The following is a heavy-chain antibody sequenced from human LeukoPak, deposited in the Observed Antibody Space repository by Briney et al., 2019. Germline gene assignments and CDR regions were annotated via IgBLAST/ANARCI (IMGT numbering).Heavy chain of an antibody. CDR1: GFTFSSYS. Sequence: GGSLRLSCAASGFTFSSYSMNWVRQAPGKGLEWVSSISSSSSYIYYADSVKGRFTISRDNAKNSLYLQMNSLRAEDTAVYYCARDAGLAAAGTITHFDYWGQGTLVTVSS. CDR3: ARDAGLAAAGTITHFDY. V-gene: IGHV3-21*01. CDR2: ISSSSSYI. J-gene: IGHJ4*02. D-gene: IGHD6-13*01.